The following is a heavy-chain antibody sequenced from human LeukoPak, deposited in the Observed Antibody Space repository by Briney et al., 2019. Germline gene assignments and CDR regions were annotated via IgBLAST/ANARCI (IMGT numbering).Heavy chain of an antibody. CDR2: IYYSGST. D-gene: IGHD6-13*01. CDR3: ARKVGGIAALYYYYYMDV. Sequence: PSETLSLTCTVSGDSISSSNYYWGWIRQPPGKGLEWIGSIYYSGSTYYNPSLKSRVTISVDTSKNQFSLKLSSVTAADTAVYYCARKVGGIAALYYYYYMDVWGKGTTVTVSS. CDR1: GDSISSSNYY. J-gene: IGHJ6*03. V-gene: IGHV4-39*07.